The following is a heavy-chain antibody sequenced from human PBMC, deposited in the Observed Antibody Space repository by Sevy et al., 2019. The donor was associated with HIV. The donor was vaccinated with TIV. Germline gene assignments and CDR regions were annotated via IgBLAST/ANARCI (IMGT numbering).Heavy chain of an antibody. Sequence: GGSLRLSCTFPGFTFSASWPNWVRQAPGKGLGWVASITDDGSVTYYVDSVKGRFTVSRDNAKNSLFLQMNSLRGEDTGVYYCIDGHYTDAWGKGTTVTVSS. CDR3: IDGHYTDA. J-gene: IGHJ6*03. CDR1: GFTFSASW. CDR2: ITDDGSVT. V-gene: IGHV3-7*01.